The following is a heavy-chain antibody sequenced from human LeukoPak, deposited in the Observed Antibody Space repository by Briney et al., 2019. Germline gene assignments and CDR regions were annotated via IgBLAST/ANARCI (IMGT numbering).Heavy chain of an antibody. V-gene: IGHV4-39*01. D-gene: IGHD3-22*01. CDR1: GGSISSSSYY. CDR3: ARVVVVAFDI. CDR2: IYYSGST. J-gene: IGHJ3*02. Sequence: SETLSLTCTVSGGSISSSSYYWGWIRQPPGKGLEWIGSIYYSGSTYYNPSLKSRVTISVDTSKNQFSLKVSSVTAADTAVYYCARVVVVAFDIWGQGTMVTVSS.